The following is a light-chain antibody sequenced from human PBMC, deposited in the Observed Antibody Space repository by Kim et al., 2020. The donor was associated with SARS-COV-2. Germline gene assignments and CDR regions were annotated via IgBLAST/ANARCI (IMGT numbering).Light chain of an antibody. CDR2: GAS. Sequence: EIVMTQSPATLSVSPGERATLSCRASQSVSSNLAWYQQKPGQAPRLLIYGASTRATGIPARFCGSGSGTEFTLTISSLQSEDFAVYYCQQYNSWYTFGQGTKLE. CDR3: QQYNSWYT. J-gene: IGKJ2*01. V-gene: IGKV3-15*01. CDR1: QSVSSN.